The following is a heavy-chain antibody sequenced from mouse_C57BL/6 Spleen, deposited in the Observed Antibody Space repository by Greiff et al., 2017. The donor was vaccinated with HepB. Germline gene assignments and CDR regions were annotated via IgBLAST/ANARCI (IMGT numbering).Heavy chain of an antibody. D-gene: IGHD3-3*01. V-gene: IGHV1-50*01. J-gene: IGHJ2*01. Sequence: VQLQQPGAELVKPGASVKLSCKASGYTFTSYWMQWVKQRPGQGLEWIGEIDPSDSYTNYNQKFKGKATLTVDTSSSTAYMQLSSLTSEDSAVYYGARSGLGGGDYWGQGTTLTVSS. CDR1: GYTFTSYW. CDR3: ARSGLGGGDY. CDR2: IDPSDSYT.